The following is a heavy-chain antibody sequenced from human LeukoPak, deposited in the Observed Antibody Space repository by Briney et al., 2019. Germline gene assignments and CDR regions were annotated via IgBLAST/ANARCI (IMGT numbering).Heavy chain of an antibody. D-gene: IGHD3-3*01. CDR3: ARESASTFDY. CDR2: TYYRSKWYN. V-gene: IGHV6-1*01. Sequence: SQTLSLTCAMSGDSVSSHSVAWNWLRQSPSRGLEWLGRTYYRSKWYNDYALSVKSRMTINPDTSKNQFSLQLSSVTPEDTAVYYCARESASTFDYWGQGTLVTVSS. J-gene: IGHJ4*02. CDR1: GDSVSSHSVA.